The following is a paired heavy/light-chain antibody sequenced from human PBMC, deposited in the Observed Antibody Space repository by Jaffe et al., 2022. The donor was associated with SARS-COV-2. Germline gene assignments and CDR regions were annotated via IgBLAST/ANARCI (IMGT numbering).Heavy chain of an antibody. V-gene: IGHV3-53*01. CDR3: ARGFRGWYFDL. CDR1: GFTISGYY. D-gene: IGHD2-21*01. CDR2: IYIGGGT. Sequence: EVQVVESGGGFIQPGGSLRLSCAASGFTISGYYMTWVRQAPGKGLEWVSVIYIGGGTSYADSVKGRFTISRDSSSNTLYLQLNSLRVDDTAVYYCARGFRGWYFDLWGRGTLVNVSS. J-gene: IGHJ2*01.
Light chain of an antibody. CDR3: GTWDSILSGGV. J-gene: IGLJ2*01. CDR2: DNN. V-gene: IGLV1-51*01. CDR1: SSNIGNNY. Sequence: QSVLTQPPSVSAAPGQKVTISCSGSSSNIGNNYVSWYQQLPGTAPKLLIYDNNKRPPGIPDRFSGSKSDTSATLGITGLQTGDEADYYCGTWDSILSGGVFGGGTKLTVL.